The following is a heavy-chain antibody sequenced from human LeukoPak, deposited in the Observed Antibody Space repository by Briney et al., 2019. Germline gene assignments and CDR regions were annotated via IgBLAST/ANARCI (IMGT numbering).Heavy chain of an antibody. CDR2: ISAYNGNT. J-gene: IGHJ6*02. CDR1: GYTFTSYG. D-gene: IGHD3-22*01. CDR3: ARATYYYDSSGYPLLALDYYYGMDV. Sequence: ASVKVSCKASGYTFTSYGISWVRQAPGQGLEGMGWISAYNGNTNYAQKLQGRVTMTTDTSTSTAYMELRSLRSDDTAVYYCARATYYYDSSGYPLLALDYYYGMDVWGQGTTVTVSS. V-gene: IGHV1-18*01.